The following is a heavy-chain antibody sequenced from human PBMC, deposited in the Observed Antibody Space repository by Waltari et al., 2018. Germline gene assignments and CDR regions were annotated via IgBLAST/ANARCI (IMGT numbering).Heavy chain of an antibody. J-gene: IGHJ6*02. V-gene: IGHV5-51*03. Sequence: EVQLVQSGAEVKKPGESLKISCKGSGYSFTSYWIGWVRQMPGKGLEWMGIIFPGDSDTRYSPSFQGQVTSSADKSISTAYLQWSSLKASDTAMYYCARSADYYYYGMDVWGQGTTVTVSS. CDR3: ARSADYYYYGMDV. CDR1: GYSFTSYW. CDR2: IFPGDSDT.